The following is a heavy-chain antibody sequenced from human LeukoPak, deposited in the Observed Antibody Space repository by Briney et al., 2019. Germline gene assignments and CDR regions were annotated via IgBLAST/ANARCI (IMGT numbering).Heavy chain of an antibody. D-gene: IGHD5-18*01. CDR1: GYTFTSYG. V-gene: IGHV1-18*01. CDR2: ISAYNGNT. CDR3: ARGPWIQLWFDYYYYYYMDV. Sequence: ASVKVSCKASGYTFTSYGISWVRQAPGQGLEWMGWISAYNGNTNYAQKLQGRVTMTTDTSTSTAYMELRSLRSDDTAVYYCARGPWIQLWFDYYYYYYMDVWGKGTTVTVSS. J-gene: IGHJ6*03.